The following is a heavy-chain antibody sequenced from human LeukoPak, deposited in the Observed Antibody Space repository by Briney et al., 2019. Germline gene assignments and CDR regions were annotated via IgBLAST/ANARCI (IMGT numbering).Heavy chain of an antibody. CDR1: GGSFSGYY. V-gene: IGHV4-34*01. CDR3: ARNRPRTVAVAGYFDY. CDR2: INHSGST. Sequence: SETLSLTCAVYGGSFSGYYWSWIRQPPGKGLEWIGEINHSGSTNYNPSLKSRVTISVDTFKNQFSLKLSSVTAADTAVYYCARNRPRTVAVAGYFDYWGQGTLVTVSS. J-gene: IGHJ4*02. D-gene: IGHD6-19*01.